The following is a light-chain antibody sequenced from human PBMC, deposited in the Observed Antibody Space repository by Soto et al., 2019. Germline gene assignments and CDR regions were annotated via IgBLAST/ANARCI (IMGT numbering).Light chain of an antibody. V-gene: IGKV3-20*01. J-gene: IGKJ4*01. CDR3: QQFSSYPLT. CDR2: DAS. Sequence: EIVMTQSPATLSVSPGERATLSCRASQSVSNNYLAWYQQKPGQAPRLLIYDASSRATGTPDRFSGGGSGTDFTLTISRLEPEDFAVYYCQQFSSYPLTFGGGTKV. CDR1: QSVSNNY.